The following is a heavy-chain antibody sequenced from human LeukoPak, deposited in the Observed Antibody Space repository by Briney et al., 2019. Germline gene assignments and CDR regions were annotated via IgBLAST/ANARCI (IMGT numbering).Heavy chain of an antibody. CDR2: MHHSGNT. Sequence: PSETLSLTCTVSGYSISSGYYWGWIRQPPGKGLEWIGIMHHSGNTYYNPSLKTRLTISIDTSKNQFSLKLSSVTAADTAVYYCARVGGLEPTSIYFDYWGQGTLVTVSS. D-gene: IGHD1-1*01. CDR3: ARVGGLEPTSIYFDY. V-gene: IGHV4-38-2*02. J-gene: IGHJ4*02. CDR1: GYSISSGYY.